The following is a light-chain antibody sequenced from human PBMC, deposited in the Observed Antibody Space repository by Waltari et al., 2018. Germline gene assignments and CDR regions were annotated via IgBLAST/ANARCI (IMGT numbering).Light chain of an antibody. CDR3: AAWDDSLNGPV. V-gene: IGLV1-44*01. CDR2: SNN. Sequence: QSVLTQPPSASGTPGQRVTISCSGSSSNIGSNTVNWYQQLPGTAPKLLIDSNNLRPSGVPDRVSGSKSGTSASLAISGLQSEDEADYYCAAWDDSLNGPVFGGGTKLTVL. J-gene: IGLJ2*01. CDR1: SSNIGSNT.